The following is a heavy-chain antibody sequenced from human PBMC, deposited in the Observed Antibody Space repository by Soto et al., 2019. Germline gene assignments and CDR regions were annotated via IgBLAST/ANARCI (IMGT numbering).Heavy chain of an antibody. CDR3: ARAGFNYYFDC. CDR2: ISYDGSNK. Sequence: QVQVVESGGGVVQPGRSLRLSCAASGFTFSNYAMHWVRQAPGKGLEWVAVISYDGSNKYYADSVKGRLTISRDNSKNTVYLQLNSLRAEDTAVYFCARAGFNYYFDCWGLGTLVTVSS. J-gene: IGHJ4*02. V-gene: IGHV3-30-3*01. CDR1: GFTFSNYA.